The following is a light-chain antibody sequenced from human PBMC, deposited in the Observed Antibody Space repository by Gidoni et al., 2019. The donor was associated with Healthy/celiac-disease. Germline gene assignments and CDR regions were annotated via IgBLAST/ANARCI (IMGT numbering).Light chain of an antibody. J-gene: IGKJ1*01. CDR1: QSVSSSY. CDR2: GAS. V-gene: IGKV3-20*01. Sequence: EGVLTESTGTLSLSPGERDTLSCRASQSVSSSYLAWYQQKPGQAPRLLIYGASSRATGIPDRFSGSGSGTDFTLTISRLEPEDFAVYYCQQYGSSPWTFGQGTKVEIK. CDR3: QQYGSSPWT.